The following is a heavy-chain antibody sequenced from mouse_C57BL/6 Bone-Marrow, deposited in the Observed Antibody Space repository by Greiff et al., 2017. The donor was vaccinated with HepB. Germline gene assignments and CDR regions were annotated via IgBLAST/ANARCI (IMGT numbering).Heavy chain of an antibody. CDR2: INYDGSST. CDR1: GFTFSDYY. V-gene: IGHV5-16*01. CDR3: ARDPFYAMDY. Sequence: EVQLVESEGGLVQPGSSMKLSCTASGFTFSDYYMAWVRQVPEKGLEWVANINYDGSSTYYLDSLKSRFIISRDNAKNILYLQMSSLKSEDTATYYCARDPFYAMDYWGQGTSVTVSS. J-gene: IGHJ4*01.